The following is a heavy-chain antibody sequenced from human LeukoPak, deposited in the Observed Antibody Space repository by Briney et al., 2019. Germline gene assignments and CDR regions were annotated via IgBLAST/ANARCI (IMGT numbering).Heavy chain of an antibody. CDR3: ARDITMVRGLIGYYYGMDV. CDR1: GFTFSTYS. D-gene: IGHD3-10*01. V-gene: IGHV3-48*02. J-gene: IGHJ6*02. CDR2: ICSSSGTI. Sequence: PGGSLRLSCAASGFTFSTYSMNWVRQAPGKGLEWVAYICSSSGTIYYADSVKGRFTSSRDNAKNSLYLQMNSLRDEDTAVYYCARDITMVRGLIGYYYGMDVWGQGTTVTVSS.